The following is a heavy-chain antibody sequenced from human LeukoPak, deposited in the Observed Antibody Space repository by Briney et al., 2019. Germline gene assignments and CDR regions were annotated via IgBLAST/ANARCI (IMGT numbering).Heavy chain of an antibody. CDR2: INHSGST. CDR3: ASSNPPYYDFWSGSYYYYGMDV. J-gene: IGHJ6*02. D-gene: IGHD3-3*01. Sequence: SETLSLTCAVYGGSSSGYYWSWIRQPPGKGLEWIGEINHSGSTNYNPSLESRVTISVDTSKNQFSLKLSSVTAADTAVYYCASSNPPYYDFWSGSYYYYGMDVWGQGTTVTVSS. V-gene: IGHV4-34*01. CDR1: GGSSSGYY.